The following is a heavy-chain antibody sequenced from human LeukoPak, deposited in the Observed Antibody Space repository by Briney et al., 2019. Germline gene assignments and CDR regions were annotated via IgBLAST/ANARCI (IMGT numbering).Heavy chain of an antibody. CDR1: GFTFSSYA. CDR2: ISGSGGGT. CDR3: AKWGGGYYDSSGYLIN. J-gene: IGHJ4*02. Sequence: PGGSLRLSCAASGFTFSSYAMSWVRQAPGKGLEWVPAISGSGGGTYYADSVKGRFTISRDNSKNTLYLQMNSLRAEDTAVYYCAKWGGGYYDSSGYLINWGQGTLVTVSS. D-gene: IGHD3-22*01. V-gene: IGHV3-23*01.